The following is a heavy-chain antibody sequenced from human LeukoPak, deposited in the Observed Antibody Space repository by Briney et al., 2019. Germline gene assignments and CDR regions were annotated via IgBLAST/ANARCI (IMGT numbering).Heavy chain of an antibody. CDR3: ARLTTVTTRVDY. D-gene: IGHD4-17*01. V-gene: IGHV4-59*12. CDR1: GGSISSYY. CDR2: IYYSGST. Sequence: SETLSLTCTVPGGSISSYYWSWIRQPPGKGLEWIGYIYYSGSTNYNPSLKSRVTISVDTSKNQFSLKLSSVTAADTAVYYCARLTTVTTRVDYWGQGTLVTVSS. J-gene: IGHJ4*02.